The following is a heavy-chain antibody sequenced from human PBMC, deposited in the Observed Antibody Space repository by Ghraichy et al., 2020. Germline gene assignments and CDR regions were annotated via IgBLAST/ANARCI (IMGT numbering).Heavy chain of an antibody. CDR1: GFTFSSYS. D-gene: IGHD3-3*01. V-gene: IGHV3-21*01. CDR3: ARDYNDFWSGYYTVDYYYYYGMDV. J-gene: IGHJ6*02. CDR2: ISSSSSYI. Sequence: LSLPCAASGFTFSSYSMNWVRQAPGKGLEWVSSISSSSSYIYYADSVKGRFTISRDNAKNSLYLQMNSLRAEDTAVYYCARDYNDFWSGYYTVDYYYYYGMDVWGQGTTVTVSS.